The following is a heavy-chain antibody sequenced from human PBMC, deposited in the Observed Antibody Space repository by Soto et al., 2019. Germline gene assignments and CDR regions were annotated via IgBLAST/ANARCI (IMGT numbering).Heavy chain of an antibody. Sequence: SVKVSCKASGGTFSSYAISWVRQAPGQGLEWMGGIIPIFGTANYAQKFQGRVTLTADESTSTAYMELSSLRSEDTAVYYCARGKKRYEFWSGSYYYYGMDVWGQGTTVTVSS. CDR3: ARGKKRYEFWSGSYYYYGMDV. J-gene: IGHJ6*02. CDR1: GGTFSSYA. D-gene: IGHD3-3*01. CDR2: IIPIFGTA. V-gene: IGHV1-69*13.